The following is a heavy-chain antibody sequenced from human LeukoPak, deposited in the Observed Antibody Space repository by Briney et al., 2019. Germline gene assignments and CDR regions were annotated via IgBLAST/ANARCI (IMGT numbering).Heavy chain of an antibody. D-gene: IGHD3-10*01. J-gene: IGHJ4*02. CDR2: TYYRSKWYN. CDR1: GGSVSSNSAA. V-gene: IGHV6-1*01. Sequence: QTLSLTCAISGGSVSSNSAAWNWIRQSPSRGLEWLGRTYYRSKWYNDYAVSVKSRITINPDTSKNQFSLQLNSVTPEDTAVYYCARAGLDYGSGTYDYWGQGTLVTVSS. CDR3: ARAGLDYGSGTYDY.